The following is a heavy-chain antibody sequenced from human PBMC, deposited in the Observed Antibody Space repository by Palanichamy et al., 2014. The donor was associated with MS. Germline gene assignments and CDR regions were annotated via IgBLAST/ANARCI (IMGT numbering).Heavy chain of an antibody. CDR3: AGSSDGLRYFDY. V-gene: IGHV4-39*01. CDR1: GGSISRSSYF. D-gene: IGHD5-18*01. Sequence: QLQLQESGPGLVKPSETLSLACSVSGGSISRSSYFWGWIRQTPGKGLEWIGSIYYSGSTYYNPSLKSRVTISVDTSKSQFSLKLRAVTAADTAVYYCAGSSDGLRYFDYWGQGTLVTASS. J-gene: IGHJ4*02. CDR2: IYYSGST.